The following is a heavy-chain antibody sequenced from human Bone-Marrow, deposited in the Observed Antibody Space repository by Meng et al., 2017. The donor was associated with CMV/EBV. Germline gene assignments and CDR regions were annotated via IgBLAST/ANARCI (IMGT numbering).Heavy chain of an antibody. CDR1: GYTLSDFS. CDR2: VDPEDGET. J-gene: IGHJ6*02. CDR3: SPVTTFNYYVLEV. Sequence: ASVKVSCKVSGYTLSDFSIHWVRQAPGKGLEWMGGVDPEDGETIYPQNFQGRVSMTEDTSTDTAYMELRSLRSEDTAVYYCSPVTTFNYYVLEVWGRGTTVTGSS. V-gene: IGHV1-24*01. D-gene: IGHD4-11*01.